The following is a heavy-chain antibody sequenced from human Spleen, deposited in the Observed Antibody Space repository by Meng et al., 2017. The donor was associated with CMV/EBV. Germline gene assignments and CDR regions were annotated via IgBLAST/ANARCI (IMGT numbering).Heavy chain of an antibody. CDR3: ARGRETYSYGSGSWWWFDP. CDR2: TYYRSKWYN. J-gene: IGHJ5*02. Sequence: SETLSLTCAISGDSVASNTAAWNWIRQSPSRGLEWLGRTYYRSKWYNDYAVSVKSRITINPETSKNQFSLQLNSVTAADTAFYYCARGRETYSYGSGSWWWFDPWGQGTLVTVSS. D-gene: IGHD3-10*01. CDR1: GDSVASNTAA. V-gene: IGHV6-1*01.